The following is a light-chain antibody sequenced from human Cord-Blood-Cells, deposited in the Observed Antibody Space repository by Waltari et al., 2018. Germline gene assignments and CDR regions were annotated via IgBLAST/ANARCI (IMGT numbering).Light chain of an antibody. V-gene: IGKV1-33*01. Sequence: DIQMTQSPSSLSAPLGHRETITCQASQDISNYLNWYQQKPGKAPKLLIYDASNLETGVPSRFSGSGSGTDFTFTISSLQPEDIATYYCQQYDNLPYSFGQGTKLEIK. CDR1: QDISNY. J-gene: IGKJ2*03. CDR3: QQYDNLPYS. CDR2: DAS.